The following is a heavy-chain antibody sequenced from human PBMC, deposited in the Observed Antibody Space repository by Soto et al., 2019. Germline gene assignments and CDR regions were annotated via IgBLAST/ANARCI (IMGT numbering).Heavy chain of an antibody. D-gene: IGHD3-22*01. V-gene: IGHV1-3*05. CDR2: INAGNGHT. J-gene: IGHJ4*02. CDR3: ARALGSYYDSSGYYFYVNY. CDR1: GYTFTSYA. Sequence: QVQLVQSGAEEKKPGASVKVSCKASGYTFTSYAMHWVRQAPRQRLEWMGWINAGNGHTKYSQKFQGRVTISRDTSASTAYMELSSLRSEDTAVYYCARALGSYYDSSGYYFYVNYWGQGTLVTVSS.